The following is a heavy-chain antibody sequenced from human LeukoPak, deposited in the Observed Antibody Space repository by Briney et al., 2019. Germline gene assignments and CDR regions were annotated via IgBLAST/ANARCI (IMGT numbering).Heavy chain of an antibody. CDR1: GYSITSGYN. CDR2: IYHSGSA. V-gene: IGHV4-38-2*02. D-gene: IGHD2-2*02. CDR3: VRYCSSTTCYTRAVDY. J-gene: IGHJ4*02. Sequence: SEALSLTCTVSGYSITSGYNWAWIRQPPGKVLEWIGSIYHSGSAYYNPSLKSRVTISVDTSKNQFSLKLSSVTAADTAVYYCVRYCSSTTCYTRAVDYWGQGTLVTVSS.